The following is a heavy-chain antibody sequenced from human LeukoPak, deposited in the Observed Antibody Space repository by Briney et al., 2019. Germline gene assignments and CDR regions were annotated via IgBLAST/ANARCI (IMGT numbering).Heavy chain of an antibody. J-gene: IGHJ6*03. CDR3: ARGDYVWGSYRTYYMDV. D-gene: IGHD3-16*02. V-gene: IGHV4-4*07. Sequence: SETLSLTCTVSGGSISSYYWSWIRQPAGKGLEWIGRIYTSGSPNYNPSLKSRVTMSVDTSKNQFSLRLSSVTAADTAVCYCARGDYVWGSYRTYYMDVWGKGTTVTVSS. CDR2: IYTSGSP. CDR1: GGSISSYY.